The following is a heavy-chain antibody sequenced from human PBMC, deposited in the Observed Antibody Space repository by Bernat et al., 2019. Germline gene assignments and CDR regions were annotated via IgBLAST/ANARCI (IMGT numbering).Heavy chain of an antibody. CDR3: ARDQWRIFDY. J-gene: IGHJ4*02. D-gene: IGHD6-19*01. Sequence: EVQLVESGGGLVQPGGSLRLSCVASGFTFSGYWMGWVRQAPGKGLEWVANINEDGSEKYYVDSVKGRFTISRDNAKNSLYLQMNSLRAEDTAVYYCARDQWRIFDYWGQGTLVPVSS. V-gene: IGHV3-7*03. CDR2: INEDGSEK. CDR1: GFTFSGYW.